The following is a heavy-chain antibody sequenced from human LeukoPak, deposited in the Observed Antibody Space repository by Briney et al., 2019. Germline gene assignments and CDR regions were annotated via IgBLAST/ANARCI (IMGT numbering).Heavy chain of an antibody. CDR2: IHPSSTPI. Sequence: PGGSLRLSCVASGFTFSGHSMSWVRQAPGKGLEWVAYIHPSSTPIHYADSVKGRFSISRDNVENSLYLQMNSLRVEDTAVYYCARDRGYRNTNTGGYPVFDLWGQGTLVAVSS. D-gene: IGHD2-8*02. V-gene: IGHV3-11*04. CDR3: ARDRGYRNTNTGGYPVFDL. J-gene: IGHJ4*02. CDR1: GFTFSGHS.